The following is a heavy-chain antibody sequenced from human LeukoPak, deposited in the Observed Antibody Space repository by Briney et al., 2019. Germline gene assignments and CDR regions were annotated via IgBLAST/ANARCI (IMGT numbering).Heavy chain of an antibody. Sequence: SQTLSLTCTVSGGSISSGGYYWSWIRQHPGKGLEWIGYIYYSGSTYYNPSLKSRVTISVDTSKNQFSLKLSSVTAADTAVYYCARGGGWYDAYDIWGQGTMVTVSS. CDR1: GGSISSGGYY. J-gene: IGHJ3*02. CDR3: ARGGGWYDAYDI. CDR2: IYYSGST. V-gene: IGHV4-31*03. D-gene: IGHD2-15*01.